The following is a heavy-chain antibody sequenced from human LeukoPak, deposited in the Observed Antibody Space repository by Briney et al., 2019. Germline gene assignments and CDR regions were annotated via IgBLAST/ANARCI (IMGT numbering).Heavy chain of an antibody. CDR1: GFTFSSSA. D-gene: IGHD6-19*01. Sequence: PGGSLRLSCAASGFTFSSSAMTWVRQAPGKGLEWVSAIAASGSTFYTESVKGRFTISRDNSKNTLYLQMNSLRAEDTAVYYCAKLTGYSSGWYEGFGYWGQGTLVTVSS. CDR2: IAASGST. J-gene: IGHJ4*02. V-gene: IGHV3-23*01. CDR3: AKLTGYSSGWYEGFGY.